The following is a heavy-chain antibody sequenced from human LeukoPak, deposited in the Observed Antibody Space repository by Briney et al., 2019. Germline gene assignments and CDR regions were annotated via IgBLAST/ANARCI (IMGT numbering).Heavy chain of an antibody. J-gene: IGHJ5*02. CDR2: INHSGST. CDR3: ARRRVVPAASRGRWFDP. CDR1: GGSISSYY. Sequence: KPSETLSLTCTVSGGSISSYYWSWIRQPPGKGLEWIGEINHSGSTNYNPSLKSRVTISVDTSKNQFSLKLSSVTAADTAVYYCARRRVVPAASRGRWFDPWGQGTLVTVSS. D-gene: IGHD2-2*01. V-gene: IGHV4-34*01.